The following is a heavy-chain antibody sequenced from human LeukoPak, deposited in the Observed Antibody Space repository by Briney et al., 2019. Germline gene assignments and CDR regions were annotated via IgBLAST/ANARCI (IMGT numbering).Heavy chain of an antibody. Sequence: PSETPSLTCAVYGGSFSGYYWSWIRQPPGKGLEWIGEINHSGSTNYNPSLKSRVTISVDTSKNQFSLKLSSVTAADTAVYYCARGRRGNYYYYYMDVWGKGTTVTVSS. V-gene: IGHV4-34*01. CDR1: GGSFSGYY. J-gene: IGHJ6*03. CDR3: ARGRRGNYYYYYMDV. D-gene: IGHD3-10*01. CDR2: INHSGST.